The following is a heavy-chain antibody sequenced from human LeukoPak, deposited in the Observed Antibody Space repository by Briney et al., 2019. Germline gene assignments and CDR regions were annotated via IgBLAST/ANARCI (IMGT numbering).Heavy chain of an antibody. CDR2: IIPIFGTA. CDR1: GGTFSSYA. CDR3: ARHLHIVVVNEDAFNI. V-gene: IGHV1-69*13. Sequence: APVKVSCKASGGTFSSYAISWVRQAPGQGLEWMGGIIPIFGTANYAQKFQGRVTITADESTSTAYMELSSLRSEDTAVDYGARHLHIVVVNEDAFNIWGQGTMVTVSS. J-gene: IGHJ3*02. D-gene: IGHD2-21*01.